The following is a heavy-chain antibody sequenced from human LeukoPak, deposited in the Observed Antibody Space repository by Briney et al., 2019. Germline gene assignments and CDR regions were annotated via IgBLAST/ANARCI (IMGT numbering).Heavy chain of an antibody. CDR3: ARDATTTVGWVYMDV. CDR2: ISNSGDTI. J-gene: IGHJ6*03. Sequence: PGGSLRLSCAASGFTFSSYSMNWVRQAPGKGLEWLAHISNSGDTIHYATSVEDRFTISRDNAKNSVYLQMNSLRVEDTALYYCARDATTTVGWVYMDVWGKGTAVTIS. CDR1: GFTFSSYS. D-gene: IGHD4-11*01. V-gene: IGHV3-48*04.